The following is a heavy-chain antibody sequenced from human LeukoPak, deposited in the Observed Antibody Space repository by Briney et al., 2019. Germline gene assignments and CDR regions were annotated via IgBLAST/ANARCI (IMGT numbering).Heavy chain of an antibody. CDR2: ISYDGSNK. CDR1: GFTFSSYG. J-gene: IGHJ4*02. CDR3: AREIVVVDI. Sequence: RSGGSLRLSCAASGFTFSSYGMHWVRQAPGKGLEWVAIISYDGSNKYYADSVKGRFTISRDNSKNTLYVQMKSLRAEDTAVYYCAREIVVVDIWGQGTLVTVSS. D-gene: IGHD1-26*01. V-gene: IGHV3-30*19.